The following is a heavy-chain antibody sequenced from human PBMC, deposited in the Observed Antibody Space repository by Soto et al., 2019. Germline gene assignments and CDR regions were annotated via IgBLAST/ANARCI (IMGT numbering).Heavy chain of an antibody. CDR2: LDNDGTNT. CDR1: GITFSTYW. Sequence: GSLRPSCAASGITFSTYWMHWVRQAPGKGLVWVSRLDNDGTNTRYADSVKGRFTVSRDNGKNTVYLQMDSLRAEDTAVYYCARDGGTYFDYWGQGTLVTVSS. V-gene: IGHV3-74*01. D-gene: IGHD3-16*01. CDR3: ARDGGTYFDY. J-gene: IGHJ4*02.